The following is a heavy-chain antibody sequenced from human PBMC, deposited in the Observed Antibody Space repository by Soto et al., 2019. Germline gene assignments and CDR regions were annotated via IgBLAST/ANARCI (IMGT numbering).Heavy chain of an antibody. CDR2: ITSSGTTV. CDR1: GFTFSSYS. J-gene: IGHJ4*02. CDR3: ARGSSTWAYYFDF. D-gene: IGHD6-13*01. Sequence: EVHLVESGGGLVQPGGSLRLSCAASGFTFSSYSLNWVRQAPGKGLEWVSYITSSGTTVYYADSVRGRFTISRDNAKNSLYLPMNRLRDDDPAVYYCARGSSTWAYYFDFWGQGTLVTVSS. V-gene: IGHV3-48*02.